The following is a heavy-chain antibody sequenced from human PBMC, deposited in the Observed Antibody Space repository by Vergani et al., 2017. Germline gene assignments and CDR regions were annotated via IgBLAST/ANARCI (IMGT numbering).Heavy chain of an antibody. CDR2: ISYDGSNK. V-gene: IGHV3-30*04. J-gene: IGHJ6*02. D-gene: IGHD2-15*01. CDR1: GFTFSSYA. Sequence: QVQLVESGGGVVQPGRSLRLSCAASGFTFSSYAMHWVRQAPGKGLEWVAVISYDGSNKYYADSVKGRFTISRDNAKNSLYLQMNSLRAEDTAVYYCARYGVVAAQYYYDGMDVWGQGTTVTVSS. CDR3: ARYGVVAAQYYYDGMDV.